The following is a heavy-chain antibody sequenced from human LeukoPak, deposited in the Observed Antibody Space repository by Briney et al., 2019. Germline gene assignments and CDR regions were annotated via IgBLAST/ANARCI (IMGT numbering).Heavy chain of an antibody. D-gene: IGHD3-22*01. V-gene: IGHV3-7*01. CDR2: IKQDGTEK. CDR1: GFSFSSYS. J-gene: IGHJ4*02. Sequence: GGSLRLSCAASGFSFSSYSLNWVRQAPGKGLEWVANIKQDGTEKYYVDSVKGRFTISRDNAKNSLYLQMNSLRAEDTAVYYCARASDLYYDSSGPSAFDYWGQGTLVTVSS. CDR3: ARASDLYYDSSGPSAFDY.